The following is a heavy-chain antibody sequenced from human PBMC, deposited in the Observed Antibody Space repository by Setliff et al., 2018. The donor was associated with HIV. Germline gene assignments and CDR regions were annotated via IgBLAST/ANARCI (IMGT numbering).Heavy chain of an antibody. CDR2: IIPIYGTP. CDR3: ANPHDGGAFDV. D-gene: IGHD1-1*01. Sequence: GASVKVSCKASGGTFSSYSINWVRQAPGQGLEWMGGIIPIYGTPIYAQRFQGRVTITADELTSTVYMDLNSLKSEDSAVYYCANPHDGGAFDVWGQGTAVTVSS. V-gene: IGHV1-69*13. CDR1: GGTFSSYS. J-gene: IGHJ3*01.